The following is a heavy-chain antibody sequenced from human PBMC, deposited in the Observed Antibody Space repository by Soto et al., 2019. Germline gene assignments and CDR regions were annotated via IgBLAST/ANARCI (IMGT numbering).Heavy chain of an antibody. CDR3: ARDRTYCSGGSCFYDWFDP. CDR2: TYYRSKWYN. J-gene: IGHJ5*02. CDR1: GDSVSSNSAA. D-gene: IGHD2-15*01. Sequence: PSQTLSLTCAISGDSVSSNSAAWNWIRQSPSRGLEWLGRTYYRSKWYNDYAVSVKSRITINPDTSKNQFSLQLSSVTPEDTAVYYCARDRTYCSGGSCFYDWFDPWGQGTLVTVSS. V-gene: IGHV6-1*01.